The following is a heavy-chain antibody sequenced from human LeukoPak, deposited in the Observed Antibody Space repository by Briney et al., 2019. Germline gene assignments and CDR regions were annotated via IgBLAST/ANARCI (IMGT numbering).Heavy chain of an antibody. D-gene: IGHD6-19*01. J-gene: IGHJ5*02. CDR1: GFTFSSYS. V-gene: IGHV3-48*01. CDR3: ARGGYSDGWYWFDP. CDR2: ISSSSSTI. Sequence: PGGSLRLSCAASGFTFSSYSMNWVRQAPGKGLEWVSYISSSSSTIYYADSVKGRFTISRDNAKNSLYLQMNSLRAEDTAVYYCARGGYSDGWYWFDPWGQGILVTVSS.